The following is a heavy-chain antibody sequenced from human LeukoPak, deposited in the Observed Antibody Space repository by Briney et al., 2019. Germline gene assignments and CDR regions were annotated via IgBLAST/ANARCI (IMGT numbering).Heavy chain of an antibody. CDR3: ARGFPDADY. V-gene: IGHV4-34*01. CDR1: GGSFSGYY. CDR2: INHSGST. J-gene: IGHJ4*02. D-gene: IGHD2/OR15-2a*01. Sequence: SETLSLTCAVYGGSFSGYYWSWIRQPPGKGLEWIGEINHSGSTNYNPSLKSRVTISVDTSKNQFSLKLSSVTAADTAVYYCARGFPDADYWGQGTLVTVSS.